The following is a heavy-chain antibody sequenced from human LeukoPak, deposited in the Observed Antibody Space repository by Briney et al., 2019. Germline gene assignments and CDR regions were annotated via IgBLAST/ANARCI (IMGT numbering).Heavy chain of an antibody. CDR1: GFTFNIYW. J-gene: IGHJ6*02. CDR2: IEQDGSTK. V-gene: IGHV3-7*03. Sequence: GGSLRLSCAASGFTFNIYWMAWVRQAPGKGLEWVANIEQDGSTKYYADSVKGRFTISRDNAKSSLYLEMKGLRPEDTALYYCARDLGSLPAAIGYSYYGLDVWGQGTTVTVSS. D-gene: IGHD2-2*02. CDR3: ARDLGSLPAAIGYSYYGLDV.